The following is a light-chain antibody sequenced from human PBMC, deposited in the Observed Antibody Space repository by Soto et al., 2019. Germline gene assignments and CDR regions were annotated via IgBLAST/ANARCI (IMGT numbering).Light chain of an antibody. CDR2: DVS. V-gene: IGLV2-14*01. J-gene: IGLJ1*01. CDR1: NNDVGGYES. Sequence: QSALTQPASVSGSPGQTITLSCTGTNNDVGGYESVSWYQQHAGRAPRLIIYDVSDRPPGVSGRFSGSKFGNTASLTISGLHTEDEADYYCNSYTSNSLYVFGTGTKLTVL. CDR3: NSYTSNSLYV.